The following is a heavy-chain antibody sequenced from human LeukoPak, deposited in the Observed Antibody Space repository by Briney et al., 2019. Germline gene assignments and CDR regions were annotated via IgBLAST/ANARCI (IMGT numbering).Heavy chain of an antibody. V-gene: IGHV4-38-2*01. Sequence: SETLSLTCAVSGYSISSGYYWGWIRQPPGKGLEWIGSIYHSGSTYYNPSLKSRVTISVDTSKNQFSLKLSSVTAADTAVYYCARTPEGGWFDPWGQGTLVTVS. CDR2: IYHSGST. CDR1: GYSISSGYY. CDR3: ARTPEGGWFDP. J-gene: IGHJ5*02.